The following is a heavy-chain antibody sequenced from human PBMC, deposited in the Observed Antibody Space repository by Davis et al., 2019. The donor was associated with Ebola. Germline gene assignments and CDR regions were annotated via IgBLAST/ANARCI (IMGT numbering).Heavy chain of an antibody. Sequence: GESLKISCAASGFTFSSYAMTWVRQAPEKGLEWVATIKADGSAKYYVDSVKGRFTISRDNVKNSLYLQMNSLRAEDTAVYYCARDPYYYDSSGYCIWGQGTMVTVSS. D-gene: IGHD3-22*01. CDR3: ARDPYYYDSSGYCI. CDR2: IKADGSAK. CDR1: GFTFSSYA. V-gene: IGHV3-7*03. J-gene: IGHJ3*02.